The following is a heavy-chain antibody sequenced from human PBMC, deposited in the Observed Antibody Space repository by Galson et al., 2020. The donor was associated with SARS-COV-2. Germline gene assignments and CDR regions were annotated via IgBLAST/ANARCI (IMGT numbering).Heavy chain of an antibody. Sequence: GSLRLSCVVSGFTFSTYWMHWVRQAPGKGLVWVSRINRDGSTTNYADFVKGRFTISRDNAKNTLYLQMNSLRTEDTAVYYCAGETPTHSHYFDYWGQGTVVTVSS. CDR3: AGETPTHSHYFDY. J-gene: IGHJ4*02. V-gene: IGHV3-74*01. CDR2: INRDGSTT. D-gene: IGHD2-15*01. CDR1: GFTFSTYW.